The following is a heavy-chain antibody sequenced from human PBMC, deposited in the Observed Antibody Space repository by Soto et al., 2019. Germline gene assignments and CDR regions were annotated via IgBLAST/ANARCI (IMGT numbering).Heavy chain of an antibody. J-gene: IGHJ5*02. V-gene: IGHV4-39*01. Sequence: QLQLQESGPGLVKPSETVSLTCTVSAGPISGSPYYWGWIRQPPGKGLEWIGSVFHSGGTYYNPSLKSRVTISIDTSRNQFSLKLNSVTAADTAVYYCASPKIGTAAAGYDLWGQGTLVTVSS. D-gene: IGHD6-13*01. CDR1: AGPISGSPYY. CDR2: VFHSGGT. CDR3: ASPKIGTAAAGYDL.